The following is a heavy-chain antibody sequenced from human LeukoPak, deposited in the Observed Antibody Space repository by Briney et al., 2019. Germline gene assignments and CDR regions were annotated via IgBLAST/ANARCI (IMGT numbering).Heavy chain of an antibody. CDR1: GLTFLSYA. Sequence: GGSLRLSCEASGLTFLSYAMSWVRQAPGKGLEWVSTISGTSGSTYYADSVKGRFTISRDNSKNTLYLQMNSLRAEDTAVYYCAKEETIVGATLPDYWGQGTLVTVSS. CDR3: AKEETIVGATLPDY. V-gene: IGHV3-23*01. CDR2: ISGTSGST. D-gene: IGHD1-26*01. J-gene: IGHJ4*02.